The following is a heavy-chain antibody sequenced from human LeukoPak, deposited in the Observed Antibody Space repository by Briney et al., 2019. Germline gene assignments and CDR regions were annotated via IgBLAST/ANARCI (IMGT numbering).Heavy chain of an antibody. Sequence: SETLSLTCTVSGGSISSYYWSWIRQPPGKGLEWIGYIYYSGSTNYNPSLKSRVTISVDTSKNQFSLKLSSVTAADTAVYYCARDYYDSSGYYYFDYWGQGTLVTVSS. CDR1: GGSISSYY. V-gene: IGHV4-59*12. CDR3: ARDYYDSSGYYYFDY. CDR2: IYYSGST. J-gene: IGHJ4*02. D-gene: IGHD3-22*01.